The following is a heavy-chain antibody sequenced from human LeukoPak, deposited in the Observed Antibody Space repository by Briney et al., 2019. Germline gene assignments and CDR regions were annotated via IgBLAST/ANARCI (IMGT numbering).Heavy chain of an antibody. D-gene: IGHD3-16*02. Sequence: ASVKVSCKASGYTFTSYDINWVRQATGQGLGWMGWMNPHSGNTGYAQKFQGRVTVTRNTSISTAYMELSSLRSEDTAVYYCALGGYRSTTFDYWGQGTLVTVSS. CDR1: GYTFTSYD. V-gene: IGHV1-8*01. CDR3: ALGGYRSTTFDY. J-gene: IGHJ4*02. CDR2: MNPHSGNT.